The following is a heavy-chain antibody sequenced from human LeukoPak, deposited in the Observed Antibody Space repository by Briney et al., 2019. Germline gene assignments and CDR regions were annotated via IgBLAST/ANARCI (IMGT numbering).Heavy chain of an antibody. D-gene: IGHD5-24*01. CDR2: IYPGDSDT. V-gene: IGHV5-51*01. CDR1: GYSFTSYW. CDR3: ARQPVEMATITRYYYYYGMDV. J-gene: IGHJ6*02. Sequence: GESLRISCKGSGYSFTSYWIGWVRQMPGKGLEWMGIIYPGDSDTRYSPSLHGQVTISADKSISTAYLQWSSLKASDTAMYYCARQPVEMATITRYYYYYGMDVWGQGTTVTVSS.